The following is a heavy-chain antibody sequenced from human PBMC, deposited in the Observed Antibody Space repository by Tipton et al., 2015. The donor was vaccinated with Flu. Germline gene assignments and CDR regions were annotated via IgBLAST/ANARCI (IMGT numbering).Heavy chain of an antibody. D-gene: IGHD3-10*02. J-gene: IGHJ4*02. CDR2: SYHSGST. CDR3: GRHTGDSVRGGIDY. V-gene: IGHV4-38-2*01. Sequence: TLSLTCAVSGYSISSGYYWGWVRQPPGKGLEWIGTSYHSGSTYYNPSLKSRLTMSVDTSKNQFSLMLSSVTAADTAVYYCGRHTGDSVRGGIDYWGQGTLVTVSS. CDR1: GYSISSGYY.